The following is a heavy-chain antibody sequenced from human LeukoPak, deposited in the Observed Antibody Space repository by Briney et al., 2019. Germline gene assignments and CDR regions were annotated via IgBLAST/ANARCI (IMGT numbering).Heavy chain of an antibody. CDR1: GFTFSSYG. J-gene: IGHJ6*02. V-gene: IGHV3-33*01. D-gene: IGHD6-6*01. CDR3: AREKIAARKSYYYYGMDV. CDR2: IWYDGSNK. Sequence: GGSLRLSCAASGFTFSSYGMHWVRQAPGKGLEWVAVIWYDGSNKYYADSLKGRFTISRDNSKNTLYLQMNSLRAEDTAVYYCAREKIAARKSYYYYGMDVWGQGTTVTVSS.